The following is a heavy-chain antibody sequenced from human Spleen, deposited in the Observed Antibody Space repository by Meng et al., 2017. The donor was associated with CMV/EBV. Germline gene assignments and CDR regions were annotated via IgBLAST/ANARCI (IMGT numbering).Heavy chain of an antibody. CDR3: ARANPHLLGIWGAMDV. Sequence: ASVKVSCKASGIFTGQYIHWVRQAPGQGLEWMGWINPNSDDTKYARKFQDRVTMTRDTSISTAYMDLRRLKFDDTAIYYCARANPHLLGIWGAMDVWGQGTVVTVSS. V-gene: IGHV1-2*02. D-gene: IGHD7-27*01. CDR2: INPNSDDT. J-gene: IGHJ6*02. CDR1: GIFTGQY.